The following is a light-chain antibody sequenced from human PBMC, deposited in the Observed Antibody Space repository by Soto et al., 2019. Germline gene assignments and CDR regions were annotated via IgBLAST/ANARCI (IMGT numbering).Light chain of an antibody. CDR2: GAS. CDR1: QSVSNNY. J-gene: IGKJ1*01. V-gene: IGKV3-20*01. CDR3: QQYGSSGT. Sequence: EIGLTQSPGTLSLSPGERATLSFRASQSVSNNYLAWYQQKPGQAPRLLIYGASNRATGIPDRLSGSGSGTDFTLTISRLEPEDFAVYYCQQYGSSGTFGQGTKVDIK.